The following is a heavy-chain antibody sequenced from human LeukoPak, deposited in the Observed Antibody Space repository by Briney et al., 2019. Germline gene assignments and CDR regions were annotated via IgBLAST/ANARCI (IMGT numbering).Heavy chain of an antibody. V-gene: IGHV4-4*07. CDR3: ATSTVTTENSYLYFDG. J-gene: IGHJ6*03. D-gene: IGHD4-17*01. CDR1: GGSINIYY. CDR2: IFTSGNT. Sequence: SETLSLTCPASGGSINIYYWSWIRQPAGKGLEWIGRIFTSGNTNYNPSLKSRVTLSVDKSKNQFSLKLNSVTAADTAVYYCATSTVTTENSYLYFDGWGKGTTVTVSS.